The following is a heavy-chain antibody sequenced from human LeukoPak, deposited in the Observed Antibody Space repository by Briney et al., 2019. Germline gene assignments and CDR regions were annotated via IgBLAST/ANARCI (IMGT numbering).Heavy chain of an antibody. CDR2: INSDGSST. CDR1: GFTFSSYW. J-gene: IGHJ6*02. Sequence: GGSLRLSCAASGFTFSSYWMYWVRQAPGKGLVWVSRINSDGSSTTYADSVKGRFTISRDNAKNTLYLQMNSLRAEDTAVYYCAGTVTTSYYYYGMDVWGQGTTVTVSS. D-gene: IGHD4-17*01. CDR3: AGTVTTSYYYYGMDV. V-gene: IGHV3-74*01.